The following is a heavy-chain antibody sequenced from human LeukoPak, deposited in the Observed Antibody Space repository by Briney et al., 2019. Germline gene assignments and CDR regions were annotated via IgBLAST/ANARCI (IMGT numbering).Heavy chain of an antibody. V-gene: IGHV4-34*01. D-gene: IGHD6-13*01. Sequence: SETLSLTCAVYGGSLSGYYWSWIRQPPGKGLEWIGEINHSGSTNYNPSLKSRVTISVDTSKNQFSLKLSSVTAADTAVYYCARGAKEAGYSSSWYPSTSYLCYYYYMDVWGKGTTVTVSS. CDR3: ARGAKEAGYSSSWYPSTSYLCYYYYMDV. J-gene: IGHJ6*03. CDR2: INHSGST. CDR1: GGSLSGYY.